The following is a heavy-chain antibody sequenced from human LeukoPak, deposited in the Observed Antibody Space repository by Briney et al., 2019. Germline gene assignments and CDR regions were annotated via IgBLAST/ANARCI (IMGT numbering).Heavy chain of an antibody. Sequence: SETLSLTCAVYGGSFSDYYWSWIRQPPGKGLEWIGEIHHSGNTNYNPSLKSRVTISVDTSKNQFSLRLNSVTAADTAVYYCARGARVGYSSGWSIDYWGQGTLVTLSS. J-gene: IGHJ4*02. CDR1: GGSFSDYY. CDR3: ARGARVGYSSGWSIDY. V-gene: IGHV4-34*01. D-gene: IGHD6-19*01. CDR2: IHHSGNT.